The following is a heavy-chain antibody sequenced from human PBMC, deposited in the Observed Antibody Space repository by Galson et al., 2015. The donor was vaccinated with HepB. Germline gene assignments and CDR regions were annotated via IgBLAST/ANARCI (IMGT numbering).Heavy chain of an antibody. D-gene: IGHD6-19*01. CDR1: GFTFSSYA. V-gene: IGHV3-64D*09. CDR3: VKASGPYSSGWYYFDY. J-gene: IGHJ4*02. CDR2: ISDNGGST. Sequence: SLRLSCAASGFTFSSYAIHWVRQAPGKGLEYVSAISDNGGSTYYADSVKGRFTISRDNSKNTLYLQMSSLRAADTAVYYCVKASGPYSSGWYYFDYWGQGTLVTVSS.